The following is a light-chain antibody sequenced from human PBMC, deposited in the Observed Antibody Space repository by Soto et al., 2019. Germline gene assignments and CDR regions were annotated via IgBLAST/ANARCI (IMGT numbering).Light chain of an antibody. CDR1: QSVSNSY. CDR2: CIS. CDR3: QQYSSLPHT. V-gene: IGKV3-20*01. Sequence: ESVLTQSPGTLSLSPGERATLSCRASQSVSNSYFAWYQQKPGQAPRLIIYCISSRATVIPDRFSGTGSGTDFTLTISRLEPEDFVVYYCQQYSSLPHTFGQGTKLEFK. J-gene: IGKJ2*01.